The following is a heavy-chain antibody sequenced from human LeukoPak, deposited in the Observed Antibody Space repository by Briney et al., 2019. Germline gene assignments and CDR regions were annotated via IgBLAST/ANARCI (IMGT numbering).Heavy chain of an antibody. CDR2: IYYRGNT. J-gene: IGHJ6*02. V-gene: IGHV4-59*08. D-gene: IGHD6-6*01. CDR3: ARHLAEQLDGMDV. Sequence: PSETLSLTRNLSGGPLTSSYWSWIWQPPGKGLEWLGYIYYRGNTNINPSLKSRLTMSVATSKQHFSLELTSVTAADTAIYYCARHLAEQLDGMDVWGQGTTVIVSS. CDR1: GGPLTSSY.